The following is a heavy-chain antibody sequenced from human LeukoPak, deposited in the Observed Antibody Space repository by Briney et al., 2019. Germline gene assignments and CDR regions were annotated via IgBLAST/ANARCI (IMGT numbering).Heavy chain of an antibody. CDR1: GGTFSSYA. Sequence: ASVKVSCKASGGTFSSYAINWVRQATGQGLEWMGWMNPNSGNTGYAQKFQGRVTMTRNTSISTAYMELSSLRSEDTAVYYYARIPTTSIAAWGQGTMVTVSS. V-gene: IGHV1-8*02. CDR2: MNPNSGNT. CDR3: ARIPTTSIAA. J-gene: IGHJ3*01. D-gene: IGHD6-6*01.